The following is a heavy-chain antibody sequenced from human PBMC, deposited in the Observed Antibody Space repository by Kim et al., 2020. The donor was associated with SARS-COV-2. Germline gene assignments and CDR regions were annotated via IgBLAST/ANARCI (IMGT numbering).Heavy chain of an antibody. J-gene: IGHJ6*02. CDR2: ISSNGGST. CDR3: AGSADPPGYSSGWYNYYYGMDV. D-gene: IGHD6-19*01. V-gene: IGHV3-64*01. CDR1: GFTFSSYA. Sequence: GGSLRLSCAASGFTFSSYAMHWVRQAPGKGLEYVSAISSNGGSTYYANSVKGRFTISRDNSKNTLYLQMGSLRAEDMAVYYCAGSADPPGYSSGWYNYYYGMDVWGQGTTVTVSS.